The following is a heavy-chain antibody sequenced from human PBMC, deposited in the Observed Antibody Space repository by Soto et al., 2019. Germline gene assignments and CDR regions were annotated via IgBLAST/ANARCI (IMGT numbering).Heavy chain of an antibody. V-gene: IGHV3-30*18. D-gene: IGHD1-26*01. CDR2: ISYDGSNK. CDR3: AKSPVGATTRYYYGMDV. Sequence: GGSLRLSCAASGFTFSSYGMHWVRQAPGKGLEWVAVISYDGSNKYYADSVKGRFTISRDNSKNTLYLQMNSLRAEDTAVYYCAKSPVGATTRYYYGMDVWGQGTTVTVSS. CDR1: GFTFSSYG. J-gene: IGHJ6*02.